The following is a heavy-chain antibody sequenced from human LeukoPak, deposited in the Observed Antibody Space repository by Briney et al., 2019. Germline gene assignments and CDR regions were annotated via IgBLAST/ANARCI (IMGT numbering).Heavy chain of an antibody. Sequence: ASVTVSCKASGYTFTSYYMHWVRQAPGQGLEWMGIINPSGGSTSYAQKFQGRVTMTRDTSTSTVYMELSSLRSDDTAVYYRATDIYYDSTGYPSFDYWGKGTLVTVSS. D-gene: IGHD3-22*01. CDR1: GYTFTSYY. J-gene: IGHJ4*02. V-gene: IGHV1-46*03. CDR2: INPSGGST. CDR3: ATDIYYDSTGYPSFDY.